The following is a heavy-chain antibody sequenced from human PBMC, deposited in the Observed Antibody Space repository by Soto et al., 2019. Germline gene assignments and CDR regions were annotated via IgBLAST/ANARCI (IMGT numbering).Heavy chain of an antibody. V-gene: IGHV4-59*08. D-gene: IGHD3-16*01. J-gene: IGHJ4*02. CDR3: ASAWGGNVFDY. Sequence: QVQLQESGPGLVKPSETLSLTCTVSGGSISSYYWSWIRQPPGKGLEWIGYMDYSGSTNYNPSLKXRXTXSXXTSKTQFSLKLSSVTAADTAVYYCASAWGGNVFDYWGQGTLVTVSS. CDR1: GGSISSYY. CDR2: MDYSGST.